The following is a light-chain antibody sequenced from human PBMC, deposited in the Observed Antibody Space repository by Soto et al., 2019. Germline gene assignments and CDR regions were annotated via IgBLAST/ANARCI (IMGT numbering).Light chain of an antibody. J-gene: IGKJ4*01. CDR1: QDIAIY. Sequence: QLTQSPSSLSASVGDRVTITCRASQDIAIYLAWYQQKPGEAPKLLIYAASTLHGGVPSRFSGSGSATAFALTITRLQAEDFANYYCQQLRSYPSTFGGGTKVEIK. CDR2: AAS. V-gene: IGKV1-9*01. CDR3: QQLRSYPST.